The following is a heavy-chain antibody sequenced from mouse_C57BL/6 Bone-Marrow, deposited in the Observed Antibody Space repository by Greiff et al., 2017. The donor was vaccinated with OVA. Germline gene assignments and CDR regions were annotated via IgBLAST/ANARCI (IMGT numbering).Heavy chain of an antibody. J-gene: IGHJ2*01. Sequence: QVQLQQSGAELVRPGASVKLSCKASGYTFTDYYINWVKQRPGQGLEWIARIYPGSGNTYYNEKFKGKATLTAEKSSSTAYMQLSRLTSEDSAVYFCARFDGDFDYWGQGTTLTVSS. CDR2: IYPGSGNT. D-gene: IGHD2-3*01. CDR1: GYTFTDYY. CDR3: ARFDGDFDY. V-gene: IGHV1-76*01.